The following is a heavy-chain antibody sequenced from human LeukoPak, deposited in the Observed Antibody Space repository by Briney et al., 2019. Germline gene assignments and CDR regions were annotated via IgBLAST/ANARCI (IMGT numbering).Heavy chain of an antibody. CDR3: ARETLRFLEWLSPPHAFDI. CDR1: GGSFSGYY. V-gene: IGHV4-34*01. CDR2: INHSGST. J-gene: IGHJ3*02. Sequence: PSETLSLTCAVYGGSFSGYYWCWIRQPPGKGLEWIGEINHSGSTNYNPSLKSRVTISVDTSKNQFSLKLSSVTAADTAVHYCARETLRFLEWLSPPHAFDIWGQGTMVTVSS. D-gene: IGHD3-3*01.